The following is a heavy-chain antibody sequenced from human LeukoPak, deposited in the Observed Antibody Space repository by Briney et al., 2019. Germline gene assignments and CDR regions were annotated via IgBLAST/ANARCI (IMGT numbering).Heavy chain of an antibody. J-gene: IGHJ4*02. CDR2: IYYSGST. Sequence: SETLSLTCTVSGGSISSYYWSWIRQPPGKGLEWIGYIYYSGSTNYNPSLKSRVTISVDTSKNQFSLKLSSATAADTAVYYCARDGSNWGTNYWGRGTLVTVSS. CDR3: ARDGSNWGTNY. D-gene: IGHD7-27*01. CDR1: GGSISSYY. V-gene: IGHV4-59*01.